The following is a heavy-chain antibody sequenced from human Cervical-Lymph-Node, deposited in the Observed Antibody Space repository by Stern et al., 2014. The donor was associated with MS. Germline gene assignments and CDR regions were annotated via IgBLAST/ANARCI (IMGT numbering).Heavy chain of an antibody. CDR1: GFSLSTSGVG. J-gene: IGHJ4*02. CDR3: AHSPSLELWAHYFDY. Sequence: ESGPTLVKPTQTLTLTCTFSGFSLSTSGVGVGWIRQPPGEALEWLALPYWDDDKRYSRSLKSRLTITKDTSKNQVVLTMTNVDPVDTATYYCAHSPSLELWAHYFDYWGQGTLVTVSS. V-gene: IGHV2-5*02. CDR2: PYWDDDK. D-gene: IGHD1-7*01.